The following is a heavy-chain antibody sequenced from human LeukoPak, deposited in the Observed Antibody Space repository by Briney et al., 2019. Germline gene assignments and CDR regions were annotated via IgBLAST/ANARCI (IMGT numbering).Heavy chain of an antibody. J-gene: IGHJ5*02. Sequence: SETLSLTCTVSGGSISSYYWSWIWQPPGKGLEWIAYISDIGSINYNPSLKSRVTISLDTSKNQFSLKLSSVTAADTAVYYCARNSRFRYCSSTSCYTRAYNWFDPWGQGTLVTVSS. D-gene: IGHD2-2*02. V-gene: IGHV4-59*12. CDR1: GGSISSYY. CDR3: ARNSRFRYCSSTSCYTRAYNWFDP. CDR2: ISDIGSI.